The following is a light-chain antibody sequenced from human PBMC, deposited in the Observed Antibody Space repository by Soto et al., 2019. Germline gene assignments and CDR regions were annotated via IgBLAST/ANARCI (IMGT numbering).Light chain of an antibody. CDR1: QDISNY. Sequence: DIQMTQSPSSLSASVGDRVTITCQASQDISNYLNWYQQKPGKAPKLLIYDASNLETGVPSRFSGSGSGTDFTFTISSLQPEDFATYHCQQANSFPYSFGQGTKIEIK. J-gene: IGKJ2*03. CDR2: DAS. V-gene: IGKV1-33*01. CDR3: QQANSFPYS.